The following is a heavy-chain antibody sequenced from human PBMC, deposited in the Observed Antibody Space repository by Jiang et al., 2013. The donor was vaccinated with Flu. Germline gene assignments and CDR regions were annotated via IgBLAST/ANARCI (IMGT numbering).Heavy chain of an antibody. D-gene: IGHD4-17*01. V-gene: IGHV3-48*01. J-gene: IGHJ3*02. CDR2: ISSSSSTI. CDR1: GFTFSSYN. Sequence: QLLESGGGLVQPGGSLRLSCAASGFTFSSYNMNWVRQAPGKGLEWVSYISSSSSTIYYADSVKGRFTISRDNAKNSLYLQMNSLRAEDTAVYYCATAYGDYEGSDAFDIWGQGTMVTVSS. CDR3: ATAYGDYEGSDAFDI.